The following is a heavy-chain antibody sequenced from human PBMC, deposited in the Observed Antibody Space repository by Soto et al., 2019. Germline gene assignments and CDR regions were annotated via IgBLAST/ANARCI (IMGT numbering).Heavy chain of an antibody. CDR3: PTATHYYGSY. D-gene: IGHD3-10*01. Sequence: GASVPVSCKACGYTFTSYDINWLGQATGQGREWMGWMNPNSGKTGYAQKFQGRATTTRNTPISTASLELSSLRSEATAVNYCPTATHYYGSYWGKGNLAPVSS. V-gene: IGHV1-8*01. CDR2: MNPNSGKT. J-gene: IGHJ4*02. CDR1: GYTFTSYD.